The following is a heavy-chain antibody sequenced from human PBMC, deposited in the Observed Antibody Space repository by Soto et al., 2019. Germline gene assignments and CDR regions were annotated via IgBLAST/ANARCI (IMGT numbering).Heavy chain of an antibody. CDR2: MYYGGST. V-gene: IGHV3-53*01. D-gene: IGHD1-26*01. CDR3: ARAPGGSNWIYWYFDL. CDR1: GFSVSNTH. J-gene: IGHJ2*01. Sequence: GGPLRLSCAVSGFSVSNTHMAWVRKAPGKGLEWVSLMYYGGSTYFTDSVEGRFTISRDNSKNTVYLQMHSLRAEDTAQYYCARAPGGSNWIYWYFDLWGRGTLVTVSS.